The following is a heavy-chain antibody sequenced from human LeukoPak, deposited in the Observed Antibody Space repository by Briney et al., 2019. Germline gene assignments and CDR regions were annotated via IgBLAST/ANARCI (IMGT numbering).Heavy chain of an antibody. D-gene: IGHD4-17*01. CDR2: IYYSGST. CDR3: ARTRSKYFDL. V-gene: IGHV4-59*12. Sequence: PSETLSLTCTVSGGSISSYYWSWIRQPPGKGLEWIGYIYYSGSTNYNPSLKSRVTISVDTSKNQFSLKLSSVTAADTAVYYCARTRSKYFDLWGRGTLVTVSS. J-gene: IGHJ2*01. CDR1: GGSISSYY.